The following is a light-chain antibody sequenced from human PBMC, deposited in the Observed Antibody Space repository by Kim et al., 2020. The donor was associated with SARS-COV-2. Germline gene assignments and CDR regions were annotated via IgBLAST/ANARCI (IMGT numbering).Light chain of an antibody. CDR3: QQYGKSPPLI. CDR1: QTIISNY. J-gene: IGKJ4*01. CDR2: GAS. Sequence: EIVLTQSPATLSLSPGERAILSCRASQTIISNYLAWYQQKPGQSPRLLIYGASSRATGIPDRFRGSGTGTHFTLTITRLEPENFAVYYCQQYGKSPPLIFGGGTKVDIK. V-gene: IGKV3-20*01.